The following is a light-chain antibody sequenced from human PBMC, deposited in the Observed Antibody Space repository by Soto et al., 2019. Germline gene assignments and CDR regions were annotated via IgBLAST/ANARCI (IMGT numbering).Light chain of an antibody. CDR1: PSVSSY. CDR3: QQRSNWPLT. J-gene: IGKJ4*01. CDR2: DAS. V-gene: IGKV3-11*01. Sequence: IVLPQSPATLSLSPGERATLSCRASPSVSSYLAWYQQKPGQAPRLLIYDASNRATGIPARFSGSGSGTDFTLTISSLEPEDFAVYYCQQRSNWPLTFGGGTKVEIK.